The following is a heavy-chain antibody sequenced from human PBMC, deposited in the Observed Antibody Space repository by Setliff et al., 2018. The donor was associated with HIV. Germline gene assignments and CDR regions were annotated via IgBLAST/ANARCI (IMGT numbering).Heavy chain of an antibody. V-gene: IGHV4-34*12. CDR2: IIHSGST. Sequence: SETLSLTCAVYGGSFSGYYWSWIRQPPGKGLEWIGEIIHSGSTNYNPSLKSRVTISLDTSKNQFSLKLSSVAAADTAVYHCARGGYRDGYDYWGQGTLVTVSS. CDR3: ARGGYRDGYDY. J-gene: IGHJ4*02. D-gene: IGHD5-18*01. CDR1: GGSFSGYY.